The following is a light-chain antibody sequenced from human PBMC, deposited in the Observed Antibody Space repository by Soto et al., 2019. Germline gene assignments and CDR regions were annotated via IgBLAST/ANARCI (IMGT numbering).Light chain of an antibody. Sequence: EIVLTQSPDTLSLSPGERATLSCRASQSISSYLAWYQQKPGQAPRLLIYDASNRATGIPARFSGSGSRTDFTLTISSLEPEDFAVYYCQQRTNWPLTFGGGTKVEIK. CDR3: QQRTNWPLT. J-gene: IGKJ4*01. CDR2: DAS. CDR1: QSISSY. V-gene: IGKV3-11*01.